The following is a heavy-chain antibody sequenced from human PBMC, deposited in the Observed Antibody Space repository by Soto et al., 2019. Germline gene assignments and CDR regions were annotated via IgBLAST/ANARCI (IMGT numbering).Heavy chain of an antibody. Sequence: GSLRLSCAASGLNFGLSFMIWMRQRPGKGLEWVSFISHNIDYTNYADSVRGRFTISRDNDKSSIYLKMNSLRADETAVYYCANNHYGSLDYWGKGTLVTVST. CDR3: ANNHYGSLDY. CDR1: GLNFGLSF. V-gene: IGHV3-11*06. D-gene: IGHD4-17*01. J-gene: IGHJ4*02. CDR2: ISHNIDYT.